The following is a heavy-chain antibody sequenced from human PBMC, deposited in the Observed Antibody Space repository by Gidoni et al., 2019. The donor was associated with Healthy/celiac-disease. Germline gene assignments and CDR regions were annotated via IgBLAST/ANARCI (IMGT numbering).Heavy chain of an antibody. CDR3: ARLLTVTTGSRYFDY. V-gene: IGHV5-51*01. Sequence: EVQLVQSGAEVKKPGESLKISCTGSGYTFTSYWIGWVRQMPGKGLEWMGIIYPGDSDTRYSPSFQGQVTISADKSISTAYLQWSSLKASDTAMYYCARLLTVTTGSRYFDYWGQGTLVTVSS. J-gene: IGHJ4*02. CDR2: IYPGDSDT. D-gene: IGHD4-4*01. CDR1: GYTFTSYW.